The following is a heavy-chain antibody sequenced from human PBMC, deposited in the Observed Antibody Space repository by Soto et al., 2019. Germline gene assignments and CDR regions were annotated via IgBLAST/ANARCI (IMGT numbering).Heavy chain of an antibody. CDR3: ARGASGYVTYYYYGMDV. CDR2: MNPNSGNT. Sequence: GDSVEVSFKASGYPFTSYDINLVRQATGQGLEWMGWMNPNSGNTAYAQKFHGRVTMTRNTPISTAYMELSSLRSEDTAVYYCARGASGYVTYYYYGMDVWGQGTTVTVSS. D-gene: IGHD5-12*01. CDR1: GYPFTSYD. V-gene: IGHV1-8*01. J-gene: IGHJ6*01.